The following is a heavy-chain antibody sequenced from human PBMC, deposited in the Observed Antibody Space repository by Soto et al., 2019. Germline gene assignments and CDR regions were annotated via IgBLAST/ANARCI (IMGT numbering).Heavy chain of an antibody. J-gene: IGHJ4*02. CDR2: IWYDGSSK. CDR3: ARSWYTYYYDSSGYL. CDR1: GFTFSSYG. Sequence: PGGSLRLSCAASGFTFSSYGMHWVRQAPGKGLEWVAVIWYDGSSKYYADSVKGRFAISRDNSKNTLYLQMNSLRAEDTAVYYCARSWYTYYYDSSGYLWGQGTLVTVSS. V-gene: IGHV3-33*01. D-gene: IGHD3-22*01.